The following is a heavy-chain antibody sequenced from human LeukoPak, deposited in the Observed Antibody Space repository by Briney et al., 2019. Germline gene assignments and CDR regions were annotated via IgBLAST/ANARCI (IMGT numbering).Heavy chain of an antibody. CDR3: ARHEVRYFDWFTQRAKASRGPMRD. CDR2: ICSSGSA. J-gene: IGHJ4*02. D-gene: IGHD3-9*01. V-gene: IGHV4-34*01. Sequence: SETLSLTCAVYGGSFSGYYWSWIRQPPGKGLEWIGSICSSGSAYYNPSLKSRVTTSMDTSKNQFSLRLTSVTAADTAFYYCARHEVRYFDWFTQRAKASRGPMRDWGQGTLVTVSS. CDR1: GGSFSGYY.